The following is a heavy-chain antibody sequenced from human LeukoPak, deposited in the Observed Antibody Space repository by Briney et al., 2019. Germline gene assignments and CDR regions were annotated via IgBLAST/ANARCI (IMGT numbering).Heavy chain of an antibody. J-gene: IGHJ4*02. CDR3: ARGPTYYYDSSGYSNAYY. D-gene: IGHD3-22*01. CDR2: ISSSGSTI. V-gene: IGHV3-48*03. CDR1: GFTFSSYE. Sequence: PGGSLRLSCAASGFTFSSYEMNWVRQAPGKGLEWVSYISSSGSTIYYADSVKGRFTISRDNAKNSLYLQMNSLRAEDTAVYYCARGPTYYYDSSGYSNAYYWGQGTLVAVSS.